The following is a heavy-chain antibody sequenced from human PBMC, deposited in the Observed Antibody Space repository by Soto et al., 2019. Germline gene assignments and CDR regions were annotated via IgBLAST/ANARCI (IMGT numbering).Heavy chain of an antibody. CDR3: ARDPGAATFDY. D-gene: IGHD1-26*01. CDR1: GYSFSSYG. V-gene: IGHV1-18*04. J-gene: IGHJ4*01. Sequence: ASGKVSCKASGYSFSSYGVSWVRQAPGQGLEWIGWINPYNGNTLNAQNLQGRVTLTTDTSTSTAYMELRSLRSDDTAIYYCARDPGAATFDYWGQGTLVTVS. CDR2: INPYNGNT.